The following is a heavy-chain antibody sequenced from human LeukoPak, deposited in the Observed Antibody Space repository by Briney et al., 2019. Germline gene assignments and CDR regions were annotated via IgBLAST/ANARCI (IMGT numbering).Heavy chain of an antibody. CDR3: AKDMYSSSSFSFDY. V-gene: IGHV3-23*01. CDR2: ISGSGAIT. D-gene: IGHD6-6*01. CDR1: GFTFKNYA. J-gene: IGHJ4*02. Sequence: PGGSLRLSCAASGFTFKNYAMSWVRRAPGKGLEWVSAISGSGAITFYADSVKGRFTITRDNSKNTLYLQMNSLRAEDAAVYYCAKDMYSSSSFSFDYWGQGTLVTVFS.